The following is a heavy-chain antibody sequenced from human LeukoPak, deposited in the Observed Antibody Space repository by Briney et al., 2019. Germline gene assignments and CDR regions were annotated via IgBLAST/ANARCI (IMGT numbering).Heavy chain of an antibody. CDR3: ARVTSQDYYDSSGYSFPFDY. CDR1: GGSFSGYY. CDR2: INHSGST. Sequence: SETLSLTCAAYGGSFSGYYWSWIRQPPGKGLEWIGEINHSGSTNYNPSLKSRVTISVDTSKNQFSLKLSSVTAADTAVYYCARVTSQDYYDSSGYSFPFDYWGQGTLVTVSS. J-gene: IGHJ4*02. D-gene: IGHD3-22*01. V-gene: IGHV4-34*01.